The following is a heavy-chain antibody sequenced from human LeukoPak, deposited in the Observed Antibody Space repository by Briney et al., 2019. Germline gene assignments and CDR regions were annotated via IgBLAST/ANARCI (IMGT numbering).Heavy chain of an antibody. J-gene: IGHJ3*02. CDR2: ISAYNGNT. Sequence: GASVKVSCKASGYTFGSYGITWVRQAPGQGLEWMGWISAYNGNTNYARKFLARVTMTTDTSTNTAYMELRSLRSDDTAVYYCARDGVLKLRQPGHFDIWGQGTMVTVSS. V-gene: IGHV1-18*01. CDR1: GYTFGSYG. D-gene: IGHD1-7*01. CDR3: ARDGVLKLRQPGHFDI.